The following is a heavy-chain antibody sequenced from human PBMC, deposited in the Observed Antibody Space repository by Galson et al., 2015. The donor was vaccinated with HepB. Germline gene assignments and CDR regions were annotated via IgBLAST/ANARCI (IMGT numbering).Heavy chain of an antibody. Sequence: ETLSLTCAVYGGSFSGYYWSWIRQPPGKGLEWIGEINHSGSTNYNPSLKSRVTISVDTSKNQFSLKLSSVTAADTAVYYCASHSSRPTWGSGVAVRGKNNWFDPWGQGTLVTVSS. D-gene: IGHD6-13*01. CDR1: GGSFSGYY. V-gene: IGHV4-34*01. CDR2: INHSGST. J-gene: IGHJ5*02. CDR3: ASHSSRPTWGSGVAVRGKNNWFDP.